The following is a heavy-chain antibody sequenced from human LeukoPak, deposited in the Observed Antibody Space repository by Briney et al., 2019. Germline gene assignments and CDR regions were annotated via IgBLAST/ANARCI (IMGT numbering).Heavy chain of an antibody. CDR2: ISISGDNT. Sequence: GGSLRLSCAASGFIFSSNAMSWVRQAPRKGLEWVSGISISGDNTYYADSVKGRFTISRDNSRNTLYLQMNSLRAEDTAVYYCAKKRVVGTMDYWGQGTLVTVSS. CDR1: GFIFSSNA. J-gene: IGHJ4*02. D-gene: IGHD1-7*01. CDR3: AKKRVVGTMDY. V-gene: IGHV3-23*01.